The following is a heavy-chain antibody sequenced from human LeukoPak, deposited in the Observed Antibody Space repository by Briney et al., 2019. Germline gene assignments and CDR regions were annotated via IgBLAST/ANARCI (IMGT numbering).Heavy chain of an antibody. V-gene: IGHV4-59*12. CDR2: IYYSGST. CDR3: ARDKYYYDSSGSIRFDY. D-gene: IGHD3-22*01. CDR1: GGSIRSYY. J-gene: IGHJ4*02. Sequence: SETLSLTCTVSGGSIRSYYWSWIRQPPGKGLEWIAYIYYSGSTNYNPSLKSRVTISVDTSKNQFSLKLSSVTAADTAVYYCARDKYYYDSSGSIRFDYWGQGTLVTASS.